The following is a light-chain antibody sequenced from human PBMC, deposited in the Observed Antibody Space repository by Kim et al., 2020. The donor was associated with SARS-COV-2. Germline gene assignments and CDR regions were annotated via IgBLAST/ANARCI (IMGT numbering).Light chain of an antibody. CDR3: QKYYSNPPT. V-gene: IGKV4-1*01. J-gene: IGKJ3*01. Sequence: DIVMTQSPDSLAVSLGERATFNCKSSKSLLYNSNRKNYLALYQQKPGQAPRLLIYWASTRESGVPDRFSGRGSGTDFTLTISSLQAEAVRVYFWQKYYSNPPTFGPGTKVDIK. CDR1: KSLLYNSNRKNY. CDR2: WAS.